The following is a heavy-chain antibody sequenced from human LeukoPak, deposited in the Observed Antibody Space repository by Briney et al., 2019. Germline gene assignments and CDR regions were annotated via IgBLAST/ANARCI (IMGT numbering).Heavy chain of an antibody. V-gene: IGHV1-2*02. CDR1: GYTFTGYY. D-gene: IGHD3-16*01. J-gene: IGHJ4*02. CDR2: INSNSGGT. Sequence: GASVKVSCKASGYTFTGYYIHWVRLAPGQGLQWIGWINSNSGGTNYAQKFHGRVTMTRDTSISTAYMDLSSLISDDTAVYYCARDRGPEWWGSFDCWGQGTLVTVSS. CDR3: ARDRGPEWWGSFDC.